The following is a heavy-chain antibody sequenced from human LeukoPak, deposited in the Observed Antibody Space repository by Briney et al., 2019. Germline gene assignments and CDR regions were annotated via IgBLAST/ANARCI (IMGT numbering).Heavy chain of an antibody. V-gene: IGHV4-39*01. Sequence: SEPLSLTCTVSGGSISSSSYYWGWIRQPPGKGLEWIGSIYDSGSTYYNPSLKSRVTISVDTSKNQFSLKLSSVTAADTAVYYCARRGYDYYDSSGPNYYFDYWGQGTLVTVSS. D-gene: IGHD3-22*01. CDR2: IYDSGST. CDR3: ARRGYDYYDSSGPNYYFDY. CDR1: GGSISSSSYY. J-gene: IGHJ4*02.